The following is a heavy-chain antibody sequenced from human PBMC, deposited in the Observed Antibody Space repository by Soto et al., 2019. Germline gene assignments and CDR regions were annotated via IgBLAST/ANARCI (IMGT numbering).Heavy chain of an antibody. Sequence: PSETLSLTCTVSGGSISSSSYYWGWIRQPPGKGLEWIGSIYYSGSTYYNPSLKSRVTISVDTSKNQFSLKLSSVTAADTAVYYCARLPRNYYGMDVWGQGTTVTVSS. V-gene: IGHV4-39*01. J-gene: IGHJ6*02. CDR3: ARLPRNYYGMDV. CDR1: GGSISSSSYY. CDR2: IYYSGST.